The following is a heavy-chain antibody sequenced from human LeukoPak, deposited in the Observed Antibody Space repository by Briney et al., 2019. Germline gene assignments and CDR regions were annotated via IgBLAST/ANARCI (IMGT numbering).Heavy chain of an antibody. CDR2: IYYSGST. CDR3: ARDVDY. CDR1: GGSISSYY. Sequence: PETLSLTCTVSGGSISSYYWSWIRQPPGKGLEWIGYIYYSGSTNYNPSLKSRVTISVDTSKNQFSLKLSSVTAADTAVYYCARDVDYWGQGTLVTVSS. J-gene: IGHJ4*02. V-gene: IGHV4-59*01.